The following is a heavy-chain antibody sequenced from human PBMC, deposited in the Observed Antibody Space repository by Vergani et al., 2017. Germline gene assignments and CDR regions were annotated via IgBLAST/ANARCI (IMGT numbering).Heavy chain of an antibody. CDR3: ARLPIRGYDNPDY. Sequence: VQLLESGGGLVQPGGSLRLSCAASGFTFSSYAMSWVRQAPGKGLEWIGSIYYSGSTYYNPSLKSRVTISVDTSKNQFSLKLSSVTAADTAVYYCARLPIRGYDNPDYWGQGTLVTVSS. D-gene: IGHD5-12*01. CDR2: IYYSGST. V-gene: IGHV4-39*01. CDR1: GFTFSSYA. J-gene: IGHJ4*02.